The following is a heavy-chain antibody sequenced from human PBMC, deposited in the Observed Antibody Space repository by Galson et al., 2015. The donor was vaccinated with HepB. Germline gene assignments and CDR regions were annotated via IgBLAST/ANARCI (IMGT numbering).Heavy chain of an antibody. Sequence: SLRLSCAASGFTFSSYNMHWVRQAPGKGLEWVAVISYDGSNKYYADSVKGRFTISRDNSKNTLYLQMSSLRPEDSAVYYCARVLADYLWGSYRYWGQGTLVTVSS. J-gene: IGHJ4*02. D-gene: IGHD3-16*02. CDR3: ARVLADYLWGSYRY. CDR2: ISYDGSNK. V-gene: IGHV3-30-3*01. CDR1: GFTFSSYN.